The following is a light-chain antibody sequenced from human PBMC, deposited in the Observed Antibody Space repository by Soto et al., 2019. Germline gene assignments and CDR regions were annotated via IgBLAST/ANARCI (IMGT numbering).Light chain of an antibody. J-gene: IGLJ1*01. V-gene: IGLV2-23*03. CDR3: CSYAGSSTFFYV. Sequence: QSVLAQPASVSGSPGQPITISCTGTSSDVGSYNLVSWYQQHPGKAPKLMIYEGSKRPSGVSNRSSGSKSGNTASLTISGLQAEDEADYYCCSYAGSSTFFYVLGTGTKVTVL. CDR1: SSDVGSYNL. CDR2: EGS.